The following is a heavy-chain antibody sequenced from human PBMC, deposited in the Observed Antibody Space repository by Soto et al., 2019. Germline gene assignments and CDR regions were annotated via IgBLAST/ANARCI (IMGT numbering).Heavy chain of an antibody. V-gene: IGHV4-61*01. CDR2: VYYSGTT. J-gene: IGHJ5*02. D-gene: IGHD4-17*01. CDR3: VRDGSKTLRDCFDP. CDR1: GGSVSDKTYY. Sequence: SETLSLTCSVSGGSVSDKTYYWSWIRQPPGKRLEWIGYVYYSGTTNYNPSLKSRVTISVDLSKNRFSLRLSSVTAADTGVYYCVRDGSKTLRDCFDPWGQGILVTVSS.